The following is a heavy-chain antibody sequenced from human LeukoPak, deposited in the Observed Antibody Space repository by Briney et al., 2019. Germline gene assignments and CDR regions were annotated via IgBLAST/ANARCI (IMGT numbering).Heavy chain of an antibody. CDR1: GFTFSNAW. D-gene: IGHD1-1*01. V-gene: IGHV3-15*01. CDR2: IKSKTDGGTT. J-gene: IGHJ4*02. Sequence: GGSLRLSCAASGFTFSNAWMSWVRQAPGKGLEWVGRIKSKTDGGTTDYAAPVKGRFTVSRDDSKNTLYLQMNSLKTEDTAVYYCTPTREAGKNDYWGQGTLVTVSS. CDR3: TPTREAGKNDY.